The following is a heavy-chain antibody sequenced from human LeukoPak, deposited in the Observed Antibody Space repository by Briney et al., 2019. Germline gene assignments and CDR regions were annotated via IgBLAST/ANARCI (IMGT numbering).Heavy chain of an antibody. J-gene: IGHJ6*02. CDR3: ATYTHWVAGDV. D-gene: IGHD3-16*01. CDR1: GFTFSDSW. CDR2: MNQDGSAK. V-gene: IGHV3-7*01. Sequence: GGSLGLSCAASGFTFSDSWMSWVRQAPGKGLEWVANMNQDGSAKGYVDSVKGRFTISRDNARNSLYLQMSSLRPEDTAVYYCATYTHWVAGDVWGQGTTVTVSS.